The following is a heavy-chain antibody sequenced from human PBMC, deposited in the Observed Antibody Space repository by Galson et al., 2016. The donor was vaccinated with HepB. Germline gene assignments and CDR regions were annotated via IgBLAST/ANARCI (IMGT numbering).Heavy chain of an antibody. CDR2: ISWDSGNI. CDR1: DHTFEDYA. CDR3: ARDRSLIFYDY. J-gene: IGHJ4*02. D-gene: IGHD3/OR15-3a*01. Sequence: SLRLSCATSDHTFEDYAMHWVRQVPGKGLEWVSGISWDSGNIGYGDSVKGRFTISRDNARNTLYLQMNSLRAEDTAVYYCARDRSLIFYDYWGQGALITVSS. V-gene: IGHV3-9*01.